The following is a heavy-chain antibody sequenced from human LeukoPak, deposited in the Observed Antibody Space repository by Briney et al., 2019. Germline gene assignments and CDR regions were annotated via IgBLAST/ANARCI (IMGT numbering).Heavy chain of an antibody. D-gene: IGHD2-2*01. Sequence: SETLSLTCAVYGGSFSGYYWSWIRQPPGKGLEWIGEINHSGSTNYNPSLKSRVTISVDTSKNQFSLKLSSVTAADTAVYYCARKFLGYCSSTSCYALDYWGQGTLVTVSS. CDR3: ARKFLGYCSSTSCYALDY. CDR1: GGSFSGYY. V-gene: IGHV4-34*01. J-gene: IGHJ4*02. CDR2: INHSGST.